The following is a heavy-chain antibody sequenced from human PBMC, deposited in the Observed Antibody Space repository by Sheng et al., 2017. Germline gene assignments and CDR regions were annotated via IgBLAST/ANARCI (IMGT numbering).Heavy chain of an antibody. D-gene: IGHD2-2*01. CDR3: AKDTRVIVSAAHLL. CDR1: GFTFSRHG. V-gene: IGHV3-23*04. J-gene: IGHJ4*02. Sequence: VQLVESGGGVVQPGRSLRLSCAASGFTFSRHGMHWARQAPGKGLQWVSGISGSGGSIDYADSVKGRFTISRDNFKNTLSLQMNSLRAEDTAVYYCAKDTRVIVSAAHLLWGQGTLVTVSS. CDR2: ISGSGGSI.